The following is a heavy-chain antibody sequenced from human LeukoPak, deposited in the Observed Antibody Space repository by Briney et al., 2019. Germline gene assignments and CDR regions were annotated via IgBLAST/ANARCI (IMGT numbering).Heavy chain of an antibody. D-gene: IGHD3-10*01. J-gene: IGHJ4*02. CDR3: TRDRVLLWFGESYFDY. CDR2: IRSKAYGGTT. Sequence: GGSLRLSCTASGFTFGDYAMSWVRQAPGKGLEWVGFIRSKAYGGTTEYAASVKGRFTISRDDSKSIAYLQMNSLKTEDTAVYYCTRDRVLLWFGESYFDYWGQGTLVTVSS. V-gene: IGHV3-49*04. CDR1: GFTFGDYA.